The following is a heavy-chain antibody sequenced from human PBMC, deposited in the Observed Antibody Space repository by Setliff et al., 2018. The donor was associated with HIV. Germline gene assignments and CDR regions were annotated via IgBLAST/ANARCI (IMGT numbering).Heavy chain of an antibody. D-gene: IGHD1-26*01. CDR3: ARVSGLSGELLYFDY. Sequence: ASVKVSCKASGYSFASHSLHWVRQAPGQGLEWMGWINTGNGNTKYSQKFQDRVTITRDTSANTGYMELSGLRSEDTAVYYCARVSGLSGELLYFDYWGQGTLVTVSS. J-gene: IGHJ4*02. CDR1: GYSFASHS. CDR2: INTGNGNT. V-gene: IGHV1-3*04.